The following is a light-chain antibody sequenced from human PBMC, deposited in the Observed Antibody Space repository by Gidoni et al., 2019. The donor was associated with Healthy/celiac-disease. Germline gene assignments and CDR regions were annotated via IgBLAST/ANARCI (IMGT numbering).Light chain of an antibody. CDR2: GAS. CDR1: QSVSSN. CDR3: RQYNNWPWT. V-gene: IGKV3-15*01. J-gene: IGKJ1*01. Sequence: EIVMTQSPATLSVSPGERATLSCRASQSVSSNLAWYQQKPGQAPRLLIYGASTRATGIPARFIGSGSGTEFTLTMSSLQSEDFAVYYCRQYNNWPWTFGQGTKVEIK.